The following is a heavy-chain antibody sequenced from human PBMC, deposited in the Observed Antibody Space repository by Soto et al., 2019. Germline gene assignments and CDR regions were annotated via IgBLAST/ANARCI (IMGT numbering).Heavy chain of an antibody. D-gene: IGHD4-17*01. CDR1: GFTFSSYW. Sequence: EVQLVESGGGLVQPGGSLRLSCAASGFTFSSYWMHWVRQAPGKGLVWVSRINSDGSSTSYADSVKGRFTISRDNAKNTLYLQMNRRRAEDTAVYYCARETTVTTRHWDPSTQYNWFDPWGQGTLVTVSS. V-gene: IGHV3-74*01. J-gene: IGHJ5*02. CDR2: INSDGSST. CDR3: ARETTVTTRHWDPSTQYNWFDP.